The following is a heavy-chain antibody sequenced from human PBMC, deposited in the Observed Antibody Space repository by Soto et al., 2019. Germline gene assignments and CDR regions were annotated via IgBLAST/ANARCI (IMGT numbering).Heavy chain of an antibody. CDR2: IYPGDSDT. Sequence: PGESLKISCKGSGYSFTSYWIGWVRQMPGKGLEWMGIIYPGDSDTRYSPSFQGQVTISADKSISTAYLQWSSLKASDTAMYYCARGDYGSGSPHYYYYYYMDVWGKGTTVTVSS. J-gene: IGHJ6*03. CDR3: ARGDYGSGSPHYYYYYYMDV. CDR1: GYSFTSYW. V-gene: IGHV5-51*01. D-gene: IGHD3-10*01.